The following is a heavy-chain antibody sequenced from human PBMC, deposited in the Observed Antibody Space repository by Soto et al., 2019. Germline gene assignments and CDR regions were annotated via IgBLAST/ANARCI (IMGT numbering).Heavy chain of an antibody. V-gene: IGHV4-4*02. J-gene: IGHJ4*02. Sequence: QVHLRESGPGLVKPSGTLSLTCAVSGASISSSSWWSWVRQPPGKGLEWIGEIYHIGITHYTPSLQRRVPISGDKGGNNLPLKVKFGTAAGNGVYFCARGFPGTKNHILVGGSRGQGALVIVSS. D-gene: IGHD2-21*01. CDR3: ARGFPGTKNHILVGGS. CDR1: GASISSSSW. CDR2: IYHIGIT.